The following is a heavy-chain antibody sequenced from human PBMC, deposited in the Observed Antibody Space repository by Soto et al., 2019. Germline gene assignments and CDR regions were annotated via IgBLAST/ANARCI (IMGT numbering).Heavy chain of an antibody. D-gene: IGHD2-15*01. CDR1: GGSISSSSYY. CDR2: IYYSGST. CDR3: ARHLVVVAAGSDY. J-gene: IGHJ4*02. V-gene: IGHV4-39*01. Sequence: SETQSLTCTVSGGSISSSSYYWGWIRQPPGKGLEWIGSIYYSGSTYYNPSLKSRVTISVDTSKNQFSLKLSSVTAADTAVYYCARHLVVVAAGSDYWGQGTLVTVSS.